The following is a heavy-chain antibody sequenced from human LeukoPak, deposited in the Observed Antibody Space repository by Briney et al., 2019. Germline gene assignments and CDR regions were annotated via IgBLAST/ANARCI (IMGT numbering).Heavy chain of an antibody. J-gene: IGHJ4*02. Sequence: PSETLSLTRTVSGGSISSYYWSWIRQPPGKGLEWIGYIYYSGSTMYNPSLKSRVTISVDTSKKQFSLKLRSVTAADTAVYYCALGYCINGVCYGLDYWGQGTLVTVSS. CDR2: IYYSGST. CDR3: ALGYCINGVCYGLDY. D-gene: IGHD2-8*01. V-gene: IGHV4-59*01. CDR1: GGSISSYY.